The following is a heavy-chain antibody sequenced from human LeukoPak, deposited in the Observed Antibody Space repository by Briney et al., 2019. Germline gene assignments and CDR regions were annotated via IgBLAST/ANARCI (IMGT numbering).Heavy chain of an antibody. Sequence: SETLSLTCTVSGGSISSYYWSWIRQPPGKGLEWIGYIYYSGSTNYNPSLKCRVTISVDTSKNQFSLKLSSVTAADTAVYYCAREDAAMVTRWGQGTLVTVSS. CDR3: AREDAAMVTR. V-gene: IGHV4-59*01. J-gene: IGHJ4*02. CDR1: GGSISSYY. CDR2: IYYSGST. D-gene: IGHD5-18*01.